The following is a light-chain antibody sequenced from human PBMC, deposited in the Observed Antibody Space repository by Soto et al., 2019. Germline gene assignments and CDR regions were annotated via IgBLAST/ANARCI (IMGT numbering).Light chain of an antibody. CDR1: QSITSN. CDR2: GAS. V-gene: IGKV3D-15*01. Sequence: EIVMTQSPGTLSVSPGERATLSCRASQSITSNLAWYQQKPGQAPRLLISGASTRATGITARFSGSGSVTEFTLTISSLQSDDVAVYDCQHYFNWRYTFGQGTRLEIK. J-gene: IGKJ2*01. CDR3: QHYFNWRYT.